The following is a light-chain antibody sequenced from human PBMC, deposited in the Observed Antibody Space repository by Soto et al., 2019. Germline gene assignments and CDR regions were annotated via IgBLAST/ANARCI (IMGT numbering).Light chain of an antibody. J-gene: IGKJ2*01. CDR1: QSVSSSY. V-gene: IGKV3-20*01. Sequence: EIVLTQSPGTLSLSPGERATLSCRASQSVSSSYLAWCQQKPGQAPRLLIYAASSRATDIPDRFSGRGSGTDFTLTISRLEPEDFAVYYCQHYGRSPYTFGQGTKLEIK. CDR3: QHYGRSPYT. CDR2: AAS.